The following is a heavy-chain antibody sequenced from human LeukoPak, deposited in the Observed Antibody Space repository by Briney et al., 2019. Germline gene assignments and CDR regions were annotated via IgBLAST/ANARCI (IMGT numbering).Heavy chain of an antibody. Sequence: PGRSLRLSCAASGFTFSSYGMHWVRQAPGKGLEWVAVISYDGSNKYYADSVKGRFTISRDNSKNTLYLQMNSLRAEDTAVYYCAKVPTRGYSYGWVDYWGQGTLVTVSS. CDR1: GFTFSSYG. V-gene: IGHV3-30*18. CDR3: AKVPTRGYSYGWVDY. D-gene: IGHD5-18*01. J-gene: IGHJ4*02. CDR2: ISYDGSNK.